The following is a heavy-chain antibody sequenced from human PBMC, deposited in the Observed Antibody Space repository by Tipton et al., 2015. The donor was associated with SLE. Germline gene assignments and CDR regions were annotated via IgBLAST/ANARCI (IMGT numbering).Heavy chain of an antibody. Sequence: QLVQSGAEVKTPGASVKVSCKASGYIFTNYYMHWVRQAPGQGLEWMGIINPSGGSTSYAQKFQGRVTMTTDTSTSTAYMELRSLRSDDTAVYYCARDGSTMDWFDPWGQGTLVTVSS. D-gene: IGHD5/OR15-5a*01. CDR1: GYIFTNYY. J-gene: IGHJ5*02. CDR2: INPSGGST. V-gene: IGHV1-46*01. CDR3: ARDGSTMDWFDP.